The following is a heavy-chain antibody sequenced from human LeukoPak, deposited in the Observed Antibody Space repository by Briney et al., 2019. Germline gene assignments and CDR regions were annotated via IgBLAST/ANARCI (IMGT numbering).Heavy chain of an antibody. CDR1: GYTFTSYD. V-gene: IGHV1-8*03. CDR3: ARVDSYDFWSGSPYYYYYYMDV. CDR2: MNPNSGNT. J-gene: IGHJ6*03. Sequence: ASVKASCKASGYTFTSYDINWVRQATGQGLEWMGWMNPNSGNTGYAQKFQGRVTITRNTSISTAYMELSSLRSEDTAVYYCARVDSYDFWSGSPYYYYYYMDVWGKGTTVTVSS. D-gene: IGHD3-3*01.